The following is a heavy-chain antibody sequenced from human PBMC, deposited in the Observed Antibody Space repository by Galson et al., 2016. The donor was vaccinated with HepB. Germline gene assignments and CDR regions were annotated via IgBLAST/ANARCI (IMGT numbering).Heavy chain of an antibody. CDR3: AREVYCRGGRGYTERGMDV. V-gene: IGHV3-30*19. Sequence: SLRLSCAASGFTFSSYGMHWVRQAPGKGLEWVAFISFAGGDKYYADSVKGRFTISRDDSKNTLYLQMNSLRVEDTAVYYCAREVYCRGGRGYTERGMDVWGRGTTVTVSS. CDR2: ISFAGGDK. CDR1: GFTFSSYG. D-gene: IGHD2-15*01. J-gene: IGHJ6*02.